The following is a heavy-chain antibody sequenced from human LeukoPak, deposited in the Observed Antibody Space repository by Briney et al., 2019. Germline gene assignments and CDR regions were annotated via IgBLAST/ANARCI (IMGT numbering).Heavy chain of an antibody. CDR3: ARPNHKDHCTSDGCYRYFDY. J-gene: IGHJ4*02. Sequence: PSETLSLTCAVSGGSFSGFRWHWIRQPPGKGPEWIGEINHSGGTTYNPSLKSRVTISVDTSKIQFSLNLTSVTAADTAVYYCARPNHKDHCTSDGCYRYFDYWSQETLVTVSS. V-gene: IGHV4-34*01. D-gene: IGHD2-8*01. CDR2: INHSGGT. CDR1: GGSFSGFR.